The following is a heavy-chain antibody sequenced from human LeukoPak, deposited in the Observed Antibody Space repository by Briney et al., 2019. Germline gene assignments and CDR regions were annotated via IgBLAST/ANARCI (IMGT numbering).Heavy chain of an antibody. Sequence: SETLSLTCTVFGGSISSYYWSWIRQPPGKGLEWIGYIYYSGSTNYNPSLKSRVTISVDTSKNQFSLKLSSVAAADTAVYYCARDSMIGAFDIWGQGTMVTVSS. CDR3: ARDSMIGAFDI. D-gene: IGHD3-22*01. CDR1: GGSISSYY. J-gene: IGHJ3*02. V-gene: IGHV4-59*01. CDR2: IYYSGST.